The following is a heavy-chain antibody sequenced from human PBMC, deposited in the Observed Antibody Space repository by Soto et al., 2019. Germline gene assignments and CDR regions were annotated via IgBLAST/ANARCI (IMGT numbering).Heavy chain of an antibody. CDR2: IYYSGST. D-gene: IGHD3-9*01. Sequence: QLQLQESGPGLVKPSETLSLTCTVSGGSISSSSYYWGWIRQPPGKGLEWIGRIYYSGSTYYNPSLKSRVTISVDTSKNQCSLKLSSVTAADTAVYYCATLDILTGIFDYWGQGTLVTVSS. CDR1: GGSISSSSYY. CDR3: ATLDILTGIFDY. J-gene: IGHJ4*02. V-gene: IGHV4-39*01.